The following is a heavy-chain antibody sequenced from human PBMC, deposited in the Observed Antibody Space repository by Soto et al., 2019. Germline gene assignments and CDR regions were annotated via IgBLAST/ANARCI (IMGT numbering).Heavy chain of an antibody. D-gene: IGHD3-3*01. CDR1: GFTFSSYW. Sequence: GGSLRLSCAASGFTFSSYWMHWVRQAPGKGLVWVSRINSDGSSTSYADSVKGRFTISRDNAKNTLYLQMNSLRAEDTAVYYCARSRWGLYDFWSGYYFHYFDYWGQGTLVTVSS. V-gene: IGHV3-74*01. CDR2: INSDGSST. CDR3: ARSRWGLYDFWSGYYFHYFDY. J-gene: IGHJ4*02.